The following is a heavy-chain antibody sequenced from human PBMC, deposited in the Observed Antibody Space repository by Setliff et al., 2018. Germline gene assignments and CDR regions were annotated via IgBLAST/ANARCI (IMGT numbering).Heavy chain of an antibody. CDR2: INSGGSLI. Sequence: PGESLKISCAASGFTFSNYEMNWVRQAPGKGLEWVSYINSGGSLIYYADSVKGRFTISRDNAKSSLYLQMNSLRAEDTAVYYCARDLIRGAPNWFDPWGQGTLVTVSS. CDR1: GFTFSNYE. J-gene: IGHJ5*02. V-gene: IGHV3-48*03. D-gene: IGHD3-10*01. CDR3: ARDLIRGAPNWFDP.